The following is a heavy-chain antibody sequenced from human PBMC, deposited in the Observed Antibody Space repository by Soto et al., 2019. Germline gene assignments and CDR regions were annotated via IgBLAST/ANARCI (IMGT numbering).Heavy chain of an antibody. V-gene: IGHV4-30-2*01. CDR2: SYHIRST. Sequence: QLQLQESGSGLVKPSQTLSLTCAVSGCSISRGGYSGSWLRHPPGTGLAWIGYSYHIRSTYYNPALKRRVTSSVDRSKNQCSLKLSSVTAAHTAVYYWARLPDRWCQGTLVTVSP. J-gene: IGHJ5*02. CDR1: GCSISRGGYS. CDR3: ARLPDR. D-gene: IGHD2-2*01.